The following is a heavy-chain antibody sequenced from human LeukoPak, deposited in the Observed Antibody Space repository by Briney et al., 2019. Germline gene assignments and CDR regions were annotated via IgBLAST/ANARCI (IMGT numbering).Heavy chain of an antibody. CDR2: ISSSGSTI. CDR1: GFTFSSYE. V-gene: IGHV3-48*03. D-gene: IGHD4-17*01. CDR3: ARDSRTVTYYYYYGMDV. J-gene: IGHJ6*02. Sequence: GGSLRLSCVASGFTFSSYEMNWVRQAPGKGLEWVSYISSSGSTIYYADSVKGRFTISRDNAKNSLYLQMNSLRAEDTAVYYCARDSRTVTYYYYYGMDVWGQGTTVTVSS.